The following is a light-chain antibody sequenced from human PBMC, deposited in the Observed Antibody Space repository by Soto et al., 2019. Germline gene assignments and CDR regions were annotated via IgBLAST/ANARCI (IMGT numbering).Light chain of an antibody. CDR2: GAS. V-gene: IGKV3D-20*02. Sequence: EIVLTQYPGTLSLSPGERSTLSCLASQSVSSNYLAWYQQKPGQTPRLLIYGASSRATGITARFSGSGSGTDFTLTISSLEPEDFAVYYCQQRSNWPITFGQGTRLEIK. CDR1: QSVSSNY. CDR3: QQRSNWPIT. J-gene: IGKJ5*01.